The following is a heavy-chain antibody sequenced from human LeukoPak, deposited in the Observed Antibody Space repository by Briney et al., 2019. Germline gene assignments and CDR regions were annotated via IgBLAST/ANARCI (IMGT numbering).Heavy chain of an antibody. J-gene: IGHJ2*01. CDR1: GGSISSGGYY. CDR3: ARKSYYYDSSGYLPYWYLDL. V-gene: IGHV4-31*03. D-gene: IGHD3-22*01. CDR2: IYYSGST. Sequence: SQTLSLTCTVSGGSISSGGYYWSWIRQHPGKGLEWIGYIYYSGSTYYNPSLKSRVTISVDTSKNQFSLKLSSVTAADTAVYYCARKSYYYDSSGYLPYWYLDLWDRGTLVTVSS.